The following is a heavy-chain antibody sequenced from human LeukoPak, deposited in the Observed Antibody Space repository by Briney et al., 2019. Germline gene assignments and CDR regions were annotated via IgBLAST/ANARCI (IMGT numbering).Heavy chain of an antibody. CDR1: GGSISYYY. CDR2: IYNSGST. Sequence: PSETLSLTCTVSGGSISYYYWSWIRQHPGKGLEWIGYIYNSGSTNYNPSLKSRVTISVDTSKNQLSLNLRSVTAADTAVYYCARDSRYSDNSGYYYSHYYMDVWGKGITVTVSS. J-gene: IGHJ6*03. D-gene: IGHD3-22*01. V-gene: IGHV4-59*01. CDR3: ARDSRYSDNSGYYYSHYYMDV.